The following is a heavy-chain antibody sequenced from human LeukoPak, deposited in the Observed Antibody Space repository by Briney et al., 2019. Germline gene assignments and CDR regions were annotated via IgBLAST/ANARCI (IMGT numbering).Heavy chain of an antibody. D-gene: IGHD3-22*01. CDR2: IRGKDNSYAT. Sequence: VGSLRLSCAASGFTFSGSAIHWVRQASGKGLEWVGRIRGKDNSYATAYAASMRGRFTISRDVSKNTTYLQMNSLKTENTAVYYCSRRNYDSSGYRHYYYYMDVWGKGTTVTVSS. CDR3: SRRNYDSSGYRHYYYYMDV. J-gene: IGHJ6*03. V-gene: IGHV3-73*01. CDR1: GFTFSGSA.